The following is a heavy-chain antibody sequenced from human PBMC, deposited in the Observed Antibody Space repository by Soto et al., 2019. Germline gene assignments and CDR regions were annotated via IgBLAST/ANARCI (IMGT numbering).Heavy chain of an antibody. CDR1: GGSFSGYY. CDR2: INHSGST. D-gene: IGHD6-13*01. Sequence: QVQLQQWGAGLLKPSETLSLTCAVYGGSFSGYYWSGIRQPPGKGREWIGEINHSGSTNYNPSLNSRVTISVDTSKTQFSLTLSSVTAADTAVYYCAQAGLTIDYWGQGTLVTVSS. CDR3: AQAGLTIDY. J-gene: IGHJ4*02. V-gene: IGHV4-34*01.